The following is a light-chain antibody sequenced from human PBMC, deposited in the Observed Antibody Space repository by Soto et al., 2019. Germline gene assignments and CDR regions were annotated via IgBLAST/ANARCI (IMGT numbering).Light chain of an antibody. V-gene: IGLV1-47*01. CDR2: RNN. CDR3: AAWDDTLNGQX. Sequence: QSVLTQPPSASGTPGQRVSISCSGSRSNIGRNYVYWYQQLPGTAPKLLIQRNNERPSGVPDRFSGSKSGTSVSLAISGLRSEDEATYYCAAWDDTLNGQXXGGGTXLTVL. CDR1: RSNIGRNY. J-gene: IGLJ3*02.